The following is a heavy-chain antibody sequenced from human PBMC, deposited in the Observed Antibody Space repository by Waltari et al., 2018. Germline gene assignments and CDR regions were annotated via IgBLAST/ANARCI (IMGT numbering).Heavy chain of an antibody. CDR1: GFTVSGHW. V-gene: IGHV3-7*01. D-gene: IGHD3-3*01. Sequence: EVQLVESGGGWVQPGGSLRLSRAGSGFTVSGHWMAWVRQAPGKGLEWVANVKEDGSKKNYVDSVEGRFTISRDNAKNSLYLQMNSLRAEDTALYYCVRHGFWNFDFWGQGTLVTVSS. J-gene: IGHJ4*02. CDR2: VKEDGSKK. CDR3: VRHGFWNFDF.